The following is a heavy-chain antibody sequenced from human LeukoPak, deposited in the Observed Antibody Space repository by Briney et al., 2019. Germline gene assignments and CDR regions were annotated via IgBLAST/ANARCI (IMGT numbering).Heavy chain of an antibody. Sequence: GASVKISCKASGYTFTSYGISWVRQAPGQGLEWMGWISAYNGNTNYAQKLQGRVTLTTDTSTSTAYMELRSLRSEDTAVYYCARLTSDYGRWFDPWGQGTLVTVSS. D-gene: IGHD4-17*01. CDR1: GYTFTSYG. CDR3: ARLTSDYGRWFDP. CDR2: ISAYNGNT. J-gene: IGHJ5*02. V-gene: IGHV1-18*01.